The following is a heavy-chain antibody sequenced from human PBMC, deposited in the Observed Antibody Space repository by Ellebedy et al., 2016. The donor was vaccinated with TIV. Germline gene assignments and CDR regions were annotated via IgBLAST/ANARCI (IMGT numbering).Heavy chain of an antibody. CDR1: GFTFSSYG. CDR3: ARDRVREILDY. Sequence: GESLKISXAASGFTFSSYGMHWVRQAPGKGLEWVAVIWYDGSNKYYADSVKGRFTISRDNSKNTLYLQMNSLRAEDTAVYYCARDRVREILDYWGQGTLVTVSS. CDR2: IWYDGSNK. D-gene: IGHD3-3*01. V-gene: IGHV3-33*01. J-gene: IGHJ4*02.